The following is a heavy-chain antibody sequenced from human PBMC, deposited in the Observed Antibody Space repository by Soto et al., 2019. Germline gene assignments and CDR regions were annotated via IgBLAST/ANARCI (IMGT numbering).Heavy chain of an antibody. CDR1: GYNFINYW. D-gene: IGHD1-26*01. V-gene: IGHV5-51*01. J-gene: IGHJ6*02. Sequence: PGESLKITCKGSGYNFINYWIGWVRQMPGKGLEWMGIIYPGDSDTIYSPSFQGQVTISADKSISTAYLQWSSLKASDTAMYYCAKAGQVGGVGYYYGMDGWGQGTKVTVS. CDR3: AKAGQVGGVGYYYGMDG. CDR2: IYPGDSDT.